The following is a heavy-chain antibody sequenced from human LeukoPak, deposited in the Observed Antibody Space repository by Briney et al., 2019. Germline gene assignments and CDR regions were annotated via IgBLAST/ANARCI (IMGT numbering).Heavy chain of an antibody. CDR1: GYTLTELS. D-gene: IGHD3-10*01. CDR3: ARVGGSGSFTFDY. V-gene: IGHV1-24*01. Sequence: ASVKVSCKVSGYTLTELSMHWVRQAPGKGLEWMGGFDPEDGETIYAQKFQGRVTMTEDTSTDTAYMELRSLRSDDTAVYYCARVGGSGSFTFDYWGQGTLVTVSS. CDR2: FDPEDGET. J-gene: IGHJ4*02.